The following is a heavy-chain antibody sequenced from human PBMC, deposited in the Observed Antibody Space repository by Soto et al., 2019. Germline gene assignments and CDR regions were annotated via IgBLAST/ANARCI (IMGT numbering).Heavy chain of an antibody. CDR3: ARFGIAVAGFDASDI. D-gene: IGHD6-19*01. CDR1: VYSFTSYG. Sequence: XSVKVSCKASVYSFTSYGISWVRQAPGQGLEWMGWISAYNGNTNYAQKLQGRVTMTTDTSTSTAYMELRSLRSDDTAVYYCARFGIAVAGFDASDIWGQGTMVTVSS. V-gene: IGHV1-18*01. CDR2: ISAYNGNT. J-gene: IGHJ3*02.